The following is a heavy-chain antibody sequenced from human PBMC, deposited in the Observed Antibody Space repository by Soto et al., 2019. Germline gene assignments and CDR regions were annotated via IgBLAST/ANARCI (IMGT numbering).Heavy chain of an antibody. D-gene: IGHD6-13*01. CDR2: INAGNGNT. V-gene: IGHV1-3*05. CDR3: ARGIAPYYFDY. J-gene: IGHJ4*02. CDR1: GYTFTSYA. Sequence: QVQLVQSGAEEKKPGASVKVSCKASGYTFTSYAMHWVRQAPGQRLEWMGWINAGNGNTKYSQKFQGRVTITRDTSASTAYMELGSLRSEDTAVYYCARGIAPYYFDYLSQGTLVTVAA.